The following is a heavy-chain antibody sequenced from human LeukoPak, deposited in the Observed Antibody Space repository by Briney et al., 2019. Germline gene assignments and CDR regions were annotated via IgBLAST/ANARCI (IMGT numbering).Heavy chain of an antibody. Sequence: SETLSLTCTVSGGSISSYYWSWIRQPPGKGLEWIGYIYYSGSTNYNPSLKSRVTISVDTSKNQVSLKLSSVTAADTAVYYCARDDGYSSGPFDYWGQGTLVTVSS. CDR1: GGSISSYY. CDR3: ARDDGYSSGPFDY. V-gene: IGHV4-59*01. J-gene: IGHJ4*02. CDR2: IYYSGST. D-gene: IGHD6-19*01.